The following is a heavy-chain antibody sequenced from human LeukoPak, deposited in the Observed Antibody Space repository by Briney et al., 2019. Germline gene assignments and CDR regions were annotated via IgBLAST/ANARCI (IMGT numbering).Heavy chain of an antibody. J-gene: IGHJ5*02. CDR2: MSGSGDTT. CDR3: AKSAHLFPDWFDP. V-gene: IGHV3-23*01. Sequence: PGGSLRLSCAASGFTFGSYAMNWVRQAPGKGLEWVSGMSGSGDTTYYADSVEGRFTISRDNSKNTLYLQMNSLRAEDTAVYYCAKSAHLFPDWFDPWGQGTLVTVSS. CDR1: GFTFGSYA.